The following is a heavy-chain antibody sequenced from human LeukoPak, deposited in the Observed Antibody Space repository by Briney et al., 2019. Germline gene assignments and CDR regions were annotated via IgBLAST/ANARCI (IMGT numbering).Heavy chain of an antibody. CDR3: ARDLSRYYNDY. V-gene: IGHV3-48*03. Sequence: GGSLRLSCAASGFTFSSYEMNWVRQAPGKGLEWVSYISSSGSTIYYADSVKGRFTISRDNAKNSLYLQMNSLRAEDTAVYYCARDLSRYYNDYCGQGTLVTVSS. CDR2: ISSSGSTI. CDR1: GFTFSSYE. J-gene: IGHJ4*02.